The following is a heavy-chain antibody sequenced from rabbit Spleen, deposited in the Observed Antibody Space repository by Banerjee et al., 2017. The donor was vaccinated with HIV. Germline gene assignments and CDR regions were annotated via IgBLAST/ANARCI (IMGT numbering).Heavy chain of an antibody. Sequence: QEQLVESGGGLVKPGASLTLTCTASGFSFSSSYWICWVRQAPGKGLEWIACIYTGGSGSTAYASWAKGRFTISKTSSTTVTLQMNSLTVADTATYFCARDSGTNGRRADLWGPGTLVTVS. J-gene: IGHJ4*01. CDR2: IYTGGSGST. V-gene: IGHV1S45*01. D-gene: IGHD1-1*01. CDR3: ARDSGTNGRRADL. CDR1: GFSFSSSYW.